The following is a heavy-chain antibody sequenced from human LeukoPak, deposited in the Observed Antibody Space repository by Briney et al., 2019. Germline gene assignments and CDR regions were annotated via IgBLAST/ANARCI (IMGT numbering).Heavy chain of an antibody. D-gene: IGHD3-9*01. V-gene: IGHV3-7*01. CDR2: IKQDGSEK. J-gene: IGHJ4*02. CDR3: ARGNYDILTGYYPADY. CDR1: GFNL. Sequence: PGGSLRLSCTTSGFNLMAWVRQAPGKGLEWVANIKQDGSEKYYVDSVKGRFTISRDNSKNTLYLQMNSLRAEDTAVYYCARGNYDILTGYYPADYWGQGTLVTVSS.